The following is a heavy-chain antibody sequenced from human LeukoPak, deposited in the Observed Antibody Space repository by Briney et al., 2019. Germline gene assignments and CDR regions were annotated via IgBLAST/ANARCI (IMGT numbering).Heavy chain of an antibody. V-gene: IGHV5-51*01. CDR3: ARQNGAYGGKGPFDY. CDR1: GYSFTSYW. J-gene: IGHJ4*02. CDR2: IYPGDFDT. Sequence: GESLKISCKGSGYSFTSYWIGWVRQMPGKGLEGMGIIYPGDFDTTYSPPFQGQVTISADKSTSTAYLQWSSLKASGTAMYYCARQNGAYGGKGPFDYWGQGTLVTVSS. D-gene: IGHD4-23*01.